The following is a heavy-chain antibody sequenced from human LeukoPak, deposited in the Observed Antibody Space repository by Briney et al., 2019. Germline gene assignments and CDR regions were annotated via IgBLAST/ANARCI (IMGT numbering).Heavy chain of an antibody. CDR1: GYTFTGYY. J-gene: IGHJ4*02. V-gene: IGHV1-69*13. CDR3: ARGMITFGGVIADYFDY. D-gene: IGHD3-16*02. CDR2: IIPIFGTA. Sequence: SVKVSCRASGYTFTGYYMHWVRQAPGQGLEWMGGIIPIFGTANYAQKFQGRVTITADESTSTAYMELSSLRSEDTAVYYCARGMITFGGVIADYFDYWGQGTLVTVSS.